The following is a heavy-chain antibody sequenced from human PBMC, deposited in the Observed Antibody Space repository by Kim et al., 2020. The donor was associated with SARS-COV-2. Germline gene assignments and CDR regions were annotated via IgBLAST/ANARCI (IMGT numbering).Heavy chain of an antibody. Sequence: GGSLRLSCAASGFTFSSYGMHWVRQAPGKGLEWVAVIWYVGSNKYYADSVKGRFTISRDNSKNTLYLQMNSLRAEDTAVYYCARDQTYYYDSSGYYGSFDYWGQGTLVTVSS. V-gene: IGHV3-33*01. CDR1: GFTFSSYG. D-gene: IGHD3-22*01. CDR3: ARDQTYYYDSSGYYGSFDY. J-gene: IGHJ4*02. CDR2: IWYVGSNK.